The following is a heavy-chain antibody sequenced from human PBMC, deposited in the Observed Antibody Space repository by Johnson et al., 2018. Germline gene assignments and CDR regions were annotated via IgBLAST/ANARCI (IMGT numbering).Heavy chain of an antibody. CDR1: GFTFADFA. V-gene: IGHV3-9*01. CDR3: AKDSLNSGLGAINI. CDR2: ITWNSGTI. D-gene: IGHD6-19*01. J-gene: IGHJ3*02. Sequence: VQLVQSGGGLVQPGRSLRLSCVASGFTFADFAMHWVRQAPGKGLEWVSGITWNSGTINYADSVKGRFTISRDNTKNSLYLQMNKLRTEDTALYYCAKDSLNSGLGAINIWGRGTMVTVSS.